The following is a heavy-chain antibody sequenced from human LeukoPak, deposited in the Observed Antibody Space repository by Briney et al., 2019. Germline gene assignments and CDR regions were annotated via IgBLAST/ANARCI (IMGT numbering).Heavy chain of an antibody. V-gene: IGHV3-23*01. D-gene: IGHD2-15*01. CDR3: ARALVYFAD. CDR2: ITKSGDST. CDR1: GFTFSAFG. Sequence: GGSLRLSCAASGFTFSAFGMNWVRQAPGKGLEWVSTITKSGDSTYYVDSVKGRFTISRDNAKNSLYLQMNSLRDEDTAVYYCARALVYFADWGQGTLVSVSS. J-gene: IGHJ4*02.